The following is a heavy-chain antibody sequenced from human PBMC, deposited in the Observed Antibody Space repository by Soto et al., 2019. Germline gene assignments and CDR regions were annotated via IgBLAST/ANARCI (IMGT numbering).Heavy chain of an antibody. V-gene: IGHV1-3*01. Sequence: QVQLVQSGAEVKKPGASVKVSCKASGYTFTSYAMHWVRQAPGQRLEWMGWINAGNGNTKYSQKFQGRVTITRDTSASTAYMELSSLRSEDTAVYDCARDWPERDAFDIWGQGTMVTVSS. CDR1: GYTFTSYA. J-gene: IGHJ3*02. CDR2: INAGNGNT. CDR3: ARDWPERDAFDI.